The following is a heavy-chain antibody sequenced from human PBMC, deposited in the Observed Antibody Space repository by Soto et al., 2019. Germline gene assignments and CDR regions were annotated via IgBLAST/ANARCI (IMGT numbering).Heavy chain of an antibody. D-gene: IGHD3-3*01. V-gene: IGHV1-18*01. CDR1: GYTFTSYG. CDR3: ATDGQITLFGVASAPYAMVG. J-gene: IGHJ6*02. CDR2: ISAYNGNT. Sequence: ASVKVSCKASGYTFTSYGISWVRQAPGQGLEWMGWISAYNGNTNYAQKLQGRVTMTTDTSTSTAYMELRSLRSDDTAVYYCATDGQITLFGVASAPYAMVGWGQGTTVTVFS.